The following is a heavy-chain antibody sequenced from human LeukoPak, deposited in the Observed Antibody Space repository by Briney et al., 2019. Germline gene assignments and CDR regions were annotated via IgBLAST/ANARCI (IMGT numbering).Heavy chain of an antibody. D-gene: IGHD6-19*01. CDR3: AKGPYSSGWYDY. CDR2: ISASGSNT. J-gene: IGHJ4*02. CDR1: GFTFSNYG. V-gene: IGHV3-23*01. Sequence: PGGSPRLSCAASGFTFSNYGMTWVRQGPGRGLEWVSGISASGSNTYYADSVKGRFTISRDNSKNTFYLQMNSLRTEDTAVYFSAKGPYSSGWYDYWGQGTLVTVSS.